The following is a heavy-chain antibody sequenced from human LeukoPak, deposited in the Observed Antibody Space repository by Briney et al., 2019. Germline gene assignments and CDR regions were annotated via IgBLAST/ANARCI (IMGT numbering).Heavy chain of an antibody. CDR2: IDPSGTAL. V-gene: IGHV3-11*01. Sequence: KPGGSLRLSCAASGFTIRDYVMSWVRPAPGKGLEWVSYIDPSGTALYYADSVKGRFTVSRGNGKNSLSLQLRSLRAEDTALYYCARAAYNWNWGQGTLVTVSS. D-gene: IGHD1-20*01. CDR1: GFTIRDYV. J-gene: IGHJ4*02. CDR3: ARAAYNWN.